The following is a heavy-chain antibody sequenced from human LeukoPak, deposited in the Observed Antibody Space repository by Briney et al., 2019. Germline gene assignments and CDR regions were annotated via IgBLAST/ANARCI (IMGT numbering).Heavy chain of an antibody. CDR3: ARDSRDGYTDY. D-gene: IGHD5-24*01. CDR2: IYSGGST. J-gene: IGHJ4*02. CDR1: GFTASSNY. Sequence: GGSLRLSCAASGFTASSNYMSWVRQAPGKGLEWVSVIYSGGSTYYADSVKGRFTISRHNSKNTLYLQMNSLRAEDTAVYYCARDSRDGYTDYWGQGTLVTVSS. V-gene: IGHV3-53*04.